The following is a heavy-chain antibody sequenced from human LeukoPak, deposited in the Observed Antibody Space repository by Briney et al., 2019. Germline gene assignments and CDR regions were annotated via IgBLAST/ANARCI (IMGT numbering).Heavy chain of an antibody. CDR2: ISYDGSNK. CDR1: GFTFSSYA. J-gene: IGHJ3*02. CDR3: ARDNRVWRRWLQFSAFDI. D-gene: IGHD5-24*01. Sequence: GGSLRLSCAASGFTFSSYAMHWVRQAPGKGLEWVAAISYDGSNKYYVDSVKGRFTISRDNSKNTLYLQMNSLRAEDTAVYYCARDNRVWRRWLQFSAFDIWGQGTMVTVSS. V-gene: IGHV3-30-3*01.